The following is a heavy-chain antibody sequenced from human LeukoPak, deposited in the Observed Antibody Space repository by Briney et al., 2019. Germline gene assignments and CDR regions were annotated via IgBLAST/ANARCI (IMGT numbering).Heavy chain of an antibody. D-gene: IGHD2-2*02. V-gene: IGHV4-34*01. CDR2: INHSGST. J-gene: IGHJ6*02. Sequence: KPSETLSLTCAVYGGSFSGYYWSWIRQPPGKGLEWIGEINHSGSTNYNPSLKSRVTISVDTSKNQFSLKLSSVTAADTAVYYCARVRRGYCSSTSCYTGAYYYYGMDVWGQGTTATVSS. CDR1: GGSFSGYY. CDR3: ARVRRGYCSSTSCYTGAYYYYGMDV.